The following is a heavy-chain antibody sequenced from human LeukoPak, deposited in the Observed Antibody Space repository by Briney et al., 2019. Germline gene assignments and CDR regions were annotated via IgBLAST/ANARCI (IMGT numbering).Heavy chain of an antibody. CDR1: GFTFSNYW. V-gene: IGHV3-74*01. J-gene: IGHJ4*02. D-gene: IGHD3-22*01. CDR3: ARGQAPGGYYYDSSLYY. Sequence: GGSLRLSCAASGFTFSNYWMHWVRQAQGKGMVWDARINSDGSSTSYADSVKGRLTISRDNAKNTLYLQMNSLRGEDTAVYYCARGQAPGGYYYDSSLYYWGQGTLVTVSS. CDR2: INSDGSST.